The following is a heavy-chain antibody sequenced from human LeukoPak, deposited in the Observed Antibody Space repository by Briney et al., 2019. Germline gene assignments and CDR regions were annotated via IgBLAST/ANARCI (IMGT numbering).Heavy chain of an antibody. CDR3: AARGGYCVSASCYADY. Sequence: GGSLRLSCTASGFKFDDYDMSWVRQVPGKGLEWVSGITWNGDKTGYADSVRGRFAISRDNTKKSLYLQMSSLRAEDTAVYYCAARGGYCVSASCYADYWGQGTLVTVSS. CDR2: ITWNGDKT. CDR1: GFKFDDYD. D-gene: IGHD2-2*01. V-gene: IGHV3-20*04. J-gene: IGHJ4*02.